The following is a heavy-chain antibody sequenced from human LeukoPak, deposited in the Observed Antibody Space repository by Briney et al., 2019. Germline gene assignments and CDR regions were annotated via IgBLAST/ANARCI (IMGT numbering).Heavy chain of an antibody. CDR1: DGSMKSYH. CDR3: ARHPTVTTGKQFDY. D-gene: IGHD4-17*01. J-gene: IGHJ4*02. Sequence: PSETLSLTCSVSDGSMKSYHWSWIRQPAGKGLEWIGRIYTSGSTDYNPSLMSRVTMSVDTSKNQFSLKLRSMTAADTAVYYCARHPTVTTGKQFDYWGRGTLVTVSS. V-gene: IGHV4-4*07. CDR2: IYTSGST.